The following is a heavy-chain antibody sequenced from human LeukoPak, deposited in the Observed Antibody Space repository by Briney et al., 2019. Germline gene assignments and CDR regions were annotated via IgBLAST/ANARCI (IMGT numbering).Heavy chain of an antibody. Sequence: SETLSLTCTVSGGSISSSSYYWGWIRQPPGKGLEWIGSIYYSGSTYYNPSLKSRVTISVDTSKNQFSLKLSSVTAADTAVYYCARSSTGRYGSGWNDYWGQGTLVTVSS. CDR2: IYYSGST. CDR3: ARSSTGRYGSGWNDY. J-gene: IGHJ4*02. D-gene: IGHD3-10*01. V-gene: IGHV4-39*01. CDR1: GGSISSSSYY.